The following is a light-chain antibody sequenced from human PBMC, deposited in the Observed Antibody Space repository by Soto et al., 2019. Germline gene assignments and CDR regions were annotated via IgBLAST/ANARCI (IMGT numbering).Light chain of an antibody. J-gene: IGKJ2*01. CDR2: DAS. Sequence: EMVLTQSPATLSVSPGERATLSCRASQSVDTHLQWYQQKPGQAPRLLIYDASTRATGIPARFSGSGSGTDFTLTINSLQSEDFAVYYCQQSHNWYTFGQGTELEIK. V-gene: IGKV3-15*01. CDR1: QSVDTH. CDR3: QQSHNWYT.